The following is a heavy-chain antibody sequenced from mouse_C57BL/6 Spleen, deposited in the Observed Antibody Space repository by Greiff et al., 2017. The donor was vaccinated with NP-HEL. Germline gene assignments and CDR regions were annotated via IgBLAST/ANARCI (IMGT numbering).Heavy chain of an antibody. V-gene: IGHV1-52*01. CDR3: ARVLRRDWYFDV. Sequence: QVQLKQPGAELVRPGSSVKLSCKASGYTFTSYWMHWVKQRPIQGLEWIGNIDPSDSETHYNQKFKDKATLTVDKSSSTAYMQLSSLTSEDSAVYYCARVLRRDWYFDVWGTGTTVTVSS. CDR2: IDPSDSET. CDR1: GYTFTSYW. D-gene: IGHD1-1*01. J-gene: IGHJ1*03.